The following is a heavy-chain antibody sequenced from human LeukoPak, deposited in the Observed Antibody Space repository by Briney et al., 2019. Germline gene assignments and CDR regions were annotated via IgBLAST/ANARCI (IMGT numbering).Heavy chain of an antibody. CDR2: ISYDGSNK. Sequence: TGGSLRLSCAASGFTFSSYGMHWVRQAPGKGLEWVAVISYDGSNKYYADSVKGRFTISRDNSKNTLYLQMNSLRAEDTAVYYCARDRTGPNDYWGQGTLVTVSS. CDR1: GFTFSSYG. V-gene: IGHV3-30*03. J-gene: IGHJ4*02. CDR3: ARDRTGPNDY. D-gene: IGHD3/OR15-3a*01.